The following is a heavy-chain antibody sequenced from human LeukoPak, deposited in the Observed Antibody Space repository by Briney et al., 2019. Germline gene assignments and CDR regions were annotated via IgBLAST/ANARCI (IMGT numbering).Heavy chain of an antibody. D-gene: IGHD6-19*01. Sequence: ASVKVSCKASGYTFTGYYMHWVRQAPGQGLEWMGGIIPLLGTANYAQKFQGRVTITADTSPSTVYMELRSLRSDDTAVYYCARGSRTGWYYFDYWGQGTLVTVSS. J-gene: IGHJ4*02. V-gene: IGHV1-69*06. CDR2: IIPLLGTA. CDR3: ARGSRTGWYYFDY. CDR1: GYTFTGYY.